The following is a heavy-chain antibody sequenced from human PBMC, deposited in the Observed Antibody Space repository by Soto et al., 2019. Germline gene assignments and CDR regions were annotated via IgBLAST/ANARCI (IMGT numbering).Heavy chain of an antibody. D-gene: IGHD6-13*01. Sequence: ASVKVSCKVSGYTLTELSMHWVRQAPGKGLEWMGGFDPEDGVTIYAQKFQGRVTMTEDTSTDTAYMELSSLRSEDTAVYYCATAAPGMAAAGTPPYNWLGPWGEGTLVTVSS. CDR2: FDPEDGVT. J-gene: IGHJ5*02. CDR3: ATAAPGMAAAGTPPYNWLGP. CDR1: GYTLTELS. V-gene: IGHV1-24*01.